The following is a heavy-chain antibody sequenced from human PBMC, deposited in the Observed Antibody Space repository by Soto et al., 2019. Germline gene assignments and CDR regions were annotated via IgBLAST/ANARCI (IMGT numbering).Heavy chain of an antibody. CDR1: GYTFTSYG. J-gene: IGHJ4*02. CDR2: ISAYNGNT. V-gene: IGHV1-18*01. D-gene: IGHD1-26*01. Sequence: ASVTVSCKASGYTFTSYGISWLRQAPGHGLEWMGGISAYNGNTNYAQKLQVRGTMTTDTSTSTAYMELRSLRSDDTAVYDCARAQSRSGSDYDYWGQGTLVTVSS. CDR3: ARAQSRSGSDYDY.